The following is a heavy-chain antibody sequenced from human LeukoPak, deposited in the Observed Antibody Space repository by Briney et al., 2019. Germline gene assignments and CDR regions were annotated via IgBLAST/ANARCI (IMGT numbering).Heavy chain of an antibody. J-gene: IGHJ6*02. D-gene: IGHD3-16*01. V-gene: IGHV3-30-3*01. CDR1: GFTFSSYA. CDR2: ISYDGSNK. CDR3: AKAQFGTLYFGLDV. Sequence: GGSLRLSCAASGFTFSSYAMHWVRQAPGKGLEWVAVISYDGSNKYYADSVKGRFTISRDNPENTVHLQMNSLRAEDTAVYYCAKAQFGTLYFGLDVWGQGTTVTVSS.